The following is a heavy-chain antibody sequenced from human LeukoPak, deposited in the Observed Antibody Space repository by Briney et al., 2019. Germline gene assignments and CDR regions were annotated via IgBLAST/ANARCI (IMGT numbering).Heavy chain of an antibody. Sequence: PGGSLRLSCAASGFTFSSYSMNWVRQALGKGLEWVSSISSSSSYIYYADSVKGRFTISRDNAKNSLYLQMNSLRAEDTAVYYCARAVPSTYYYDSSGYPDYWGQGTLVTVSS. CDR1: GFTFSSYS. J-gene: IGHJ4*02. CDR3: ARAVPSTYYYDSSGYPDY. V-gene: IGHV3-21*01. CDR2: ISSSSSYI. D-gene: IGHD3-22*01.